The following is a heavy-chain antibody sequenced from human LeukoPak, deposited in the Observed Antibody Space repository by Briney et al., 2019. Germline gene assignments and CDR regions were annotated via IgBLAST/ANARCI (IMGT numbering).Heavy chain of an antibody. CDR3: ARGLRIVPAATGFDY. V-gene: IGHV4-59*01. CDR2: IYYSGST. Sequence: SETLSLTCTVSGGSISSYYWSWIRQPPGKGLEWIGYIYYSGSTNYNPSLKSRVTMSVDTSKNQFSLKLSSVTAADTAVYYCARGLRIVPAATGFDYWGQGTLVTVSS. CDR1: GGSISSYY. D-gene: IGHD2-2*01. J-gene: IGHJ4*02.